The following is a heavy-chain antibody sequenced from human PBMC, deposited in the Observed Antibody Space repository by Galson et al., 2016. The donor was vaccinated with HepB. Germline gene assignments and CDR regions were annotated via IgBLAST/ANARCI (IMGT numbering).Heavy chain of an antibody. J-gene: IGHJ3*02. V-gene: IGHV3-53*01. CDR3: ASRQYPGPWAFHI. CDR2: IYSGGDT. D-gene: IGHD1-1*01. Sequence: RLPCAASGFDVSNHSMTGVRQAPGKGLEWLSVIYSGGDTYYADSVRGRFTISTDISENSLFLQMNSLRVEDTAFDYCASRQYPGPWAFHIWGQGTVVTVSP. CDR1: GFDVSNHS.